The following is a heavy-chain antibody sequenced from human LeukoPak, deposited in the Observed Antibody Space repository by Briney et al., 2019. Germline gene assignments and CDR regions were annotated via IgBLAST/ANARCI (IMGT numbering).Heavy chain of an antibody. J-gene: IGHJ4*02. CDR1: GFTVSSNY. D-gene: IGHD1-26*01. Sequence: GGSLRLSCVASGFTVSSNYMSWVRQAPGKGLEWVSAISGSGGSTYYADSVKGRFTISRDNSKNTLYLQMNSLRAEDTAVYYCAKAVGATKYYFDYWGQGTLVTVSS. CDR3: AKAVGATKYYFDY. V-gene: IGHV3-23*01. CDR2: ISGSGGST.